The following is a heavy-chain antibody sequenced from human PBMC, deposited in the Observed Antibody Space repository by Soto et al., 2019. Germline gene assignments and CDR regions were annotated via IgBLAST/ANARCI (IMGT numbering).Heavy chain of an antibody. V-gene: IGHV4-34*01. D-gene: IGHD1-7*01. Sequence: QVQLQQWGAGLLKPSETLSLTCAVYGGSFSGYYWSWIRQPPGKGLEWIGEINHSGSTNYNPSLKSRVTISVDTSKTQFPRKLSSVTAADTAVYYWPRGGLVTGTPYAYYSGMDVWGQGPTVTVSS. CDR3: PRGGLVTGTPYAYYSGMDV. CDR1: GGSFSGYY. CDR2: INHSGST. J-gene: IGHJ6*02.